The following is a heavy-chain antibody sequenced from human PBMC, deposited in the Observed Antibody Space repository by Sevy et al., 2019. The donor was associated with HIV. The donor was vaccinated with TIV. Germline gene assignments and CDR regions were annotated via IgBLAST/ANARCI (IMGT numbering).Heavy chain of an antibody. Sequence: GGSLRLSCAASGFSISNNYTAWVRQAPGKGLEWVSVMYSGGSPYYEASVKGRFALSRDMSKNTVYRQMNSLRAEDTAVYYCARGYCGGGSWSAFDPWGQGTLVTVSS. CDR2: MYSGGSP. J-gene: IGHJ5*02. CDR1: GFSISNNY. CDR3: ARGYCGGGSWSAFDP. V-gene: IGHV3-53*05. D-gene: IGHD2-21*01.